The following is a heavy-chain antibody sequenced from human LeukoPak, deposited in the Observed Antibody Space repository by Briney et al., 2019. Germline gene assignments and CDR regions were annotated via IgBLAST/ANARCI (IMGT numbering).Heavy chain of an antibody. Sequence: SETLSLTCTVSGGSISSGGYYWSWIRQHPGKGLEWIGYIYYSGSTYYNPSLKSRVTISVDTSKSQFSLKLSSVTAADTAVYYCARAVYYYGSGSFTGIDYWGQGTLVTVSS. CDR1: GGSISSGGYY. CDR3: ARAVYYYGSGSFTGIDY. V-gene: IGHV4-31*03. J-gene: IGHJ4*02. CDR2: IYYSGST. D-gene: IGHD3-10*01.